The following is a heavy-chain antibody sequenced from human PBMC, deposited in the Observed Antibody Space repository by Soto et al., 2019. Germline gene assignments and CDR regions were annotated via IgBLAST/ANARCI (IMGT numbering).Heavy chain of an antibody. D-gene: IGHD3-10*01. Sequence: PGGSLRLSCEGSGFSFPDYDMNWVRQTPGKGLEWVAAVGRFGNTYYRDSVRGRFTISRDDSRNTVYLQMNRLRVEDTAVYFYAKEGRLRSPAGDYFDSWAQGSLVTVSS. CDR2: VGRFGNT. J-gene: IGHJ4*02. V-gene: IGHV3-23*01. CDR1: GFSFPDYD. CDR3: AKEGRLRSPAGDYFDS.